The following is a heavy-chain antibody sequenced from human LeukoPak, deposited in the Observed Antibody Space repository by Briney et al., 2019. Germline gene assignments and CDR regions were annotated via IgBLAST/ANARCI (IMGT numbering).Heavy chain of an antibody. CDR3: ARGSHSSGWYDAFDI. Sequence: PGGSLRLSCAASGFTFSSYWMSWVRQAPGKGLEWVANIKQDGSEKYYVDSVKGRFTISRDNAKNSLYLQMNSLRAEDTAVYYCARGSHSSGWYDAFDIWGQGTMVTVSS. V-gene: IGHV3-7*01. CDR1: GFTFSSYW. D-gene: IGHD6-19*01. CDR2: IKQDGSEK. J-gene: IGHJ3*02.